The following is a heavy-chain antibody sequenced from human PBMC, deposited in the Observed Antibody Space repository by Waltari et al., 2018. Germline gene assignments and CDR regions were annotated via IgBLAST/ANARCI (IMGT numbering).Heavy chain of an antibody. V-gene: IGHV4-59*01. CDR2: IYYSGST. CDR3: ARILRGNYYDSSGYYRWAFDI. Sequence: QVQLQESGPGLVKPSETLSLTCTVSGGSISSYYWSWIRQPPGKGLEWIGYIYYSGSTNYNPSLKSRVTISVDTSKNQFSLKLSSVTAADTAVYYCARILRGNYYDSSGYYRWAFDIWGQGTMVTVSS. J-gene: IGHJ3*02. D-gene: IGHD3-22*01. CDR1: GGSISSYY.